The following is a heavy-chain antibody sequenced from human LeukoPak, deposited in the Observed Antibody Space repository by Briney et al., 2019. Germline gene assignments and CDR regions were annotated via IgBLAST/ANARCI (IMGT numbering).Heavy chain of an antibody. V-gene: IGHV4-59*01. CDR1: DGSISSYY. CDR2: IYYSGST. Sequence: PSETLSLTCTLSDGSISSYYWSWIRPPPGKGLEWIGYIYYSGSTNYNPSLKSRVTISVDTSKNQFSLKLSSVTAADTAVYYCARGEGRYNWFVPWGQGTLVTVSS. J-gene: IGHJ5*02. CDR3: ARGEGRYNWFVP.